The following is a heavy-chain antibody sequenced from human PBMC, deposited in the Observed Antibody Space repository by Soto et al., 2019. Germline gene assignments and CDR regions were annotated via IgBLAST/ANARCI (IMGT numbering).Heavy chain of an antibody. CDR1: GYTFTSYY. V-gene: IGHV1-2*04. D-gene: IGHD3-9*01. CDR3: ARLQYYDILTGYPGAFDI. Sequence: ASVKVSCKASGYTFTSYYMHWVRQAPGQGLEWMGWINPNSGGTNYAQKFQGWVTMTRDTSISTAYMELSRLRSDDTALYYCARLQYYDILTGYPGAFDIWGQGTMVTVSS. J-gene: IGHJ3*02. CDR2: INPNSGGT.